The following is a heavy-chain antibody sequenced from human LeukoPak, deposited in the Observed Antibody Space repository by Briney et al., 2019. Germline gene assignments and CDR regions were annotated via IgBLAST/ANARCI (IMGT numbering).Heavy chain of an antibody. CDR2: IYYSGST. CDR1: GGSISSSSYY. J-gene: IGHJ4*02. D-gene: IGHD3-3*01. Sequence: SETLSLTCTVSGGSISSSSYYWGWIRQPPGKGLEWIGSIYYSGSTYYNPSLKSRVTISVDTSKNQFSLKLSSVTAADTAVYYCARSSETIFGVDIAVFDFRGQGTLVTVSS. V-gene: IGHV4-39*01. CDR3: ARSSETIFGVDIAVFDF.